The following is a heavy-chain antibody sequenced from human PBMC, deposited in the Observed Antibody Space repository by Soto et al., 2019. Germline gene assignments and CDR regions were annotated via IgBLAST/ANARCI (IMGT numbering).Heavy chain of an antibody. CDR1: GFTFSSYA. D-gene: IGHD3-9*01. CDR3: AKVRRNYDITQEFDH. V-gene: IGHV3-23*01. J-gene: IGHJ4*02. Sequence: EVQLLESGGGLVQPGGSLRLSCAASGFTFSSYAMSWVRRAPGKGLEWVSAISGSGGSTYYADSVKGRFTISRANSKNTLYLQMNSLRAEDTAVYYCAKVRRNYDITQEFDHWGQGTLVTVSS. CDR2: ISGSGGST.